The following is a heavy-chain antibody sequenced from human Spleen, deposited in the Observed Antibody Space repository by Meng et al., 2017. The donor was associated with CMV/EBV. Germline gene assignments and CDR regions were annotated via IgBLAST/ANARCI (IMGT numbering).Heavy chain of an antibody. CDR3: AKDHRYYFDY. J-gene: IGHJ4*02. CDR2: IRYDGSNK. V-gene: IGHV3-30*02. CDR1: GFTFSSYG. Sequence: GESLKISCAASGFTFSSYGMHWVRQAPGKGLEWVAFIRYDGSNKYYAESVKGRFTISRDNSKNTLYLQMNSLRAEDTAVYYCAKDHRYYFDYWGQGTLVTVSS.